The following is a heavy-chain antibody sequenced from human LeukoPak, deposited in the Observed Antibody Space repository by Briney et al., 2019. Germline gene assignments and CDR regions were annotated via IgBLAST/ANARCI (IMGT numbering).Heavy chain of an antibody. CDR1: EYTFTGYY. CDR3: ARGTLWFGEFGDV. CDR2: INAGNGNT. Sequence: ASVKVSCKASEYTFTGYYMHWVRQAPGQRLEWMGWINAGNGNTKYSQKFQGRVTITRDTSASTAYMELSSLRSEDTAVYYCARGTLWFGEFGDVWGQGTTVTVSS. V-gene: IGHV1-3*01. D-gene: IGHD3-10*01. J-gene: IGHJ6*02.